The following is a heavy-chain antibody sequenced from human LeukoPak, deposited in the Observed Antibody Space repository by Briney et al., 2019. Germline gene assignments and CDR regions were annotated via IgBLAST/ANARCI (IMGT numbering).Heavy chain of an antibody. V-gene: IGHV3-11*04. CDR1: GLTSSDYY. D-gene: IGHD1-26*01. CDR2: ISGSGSDI. J-gene: IGHJ4*02. CDR3: ATGPQIREPAY. Sequence: GGSLRLSCVASGLTSSDYYMGWIRQARGRGLEWLSYISGSGSDINYAESVRGRFAISRDNAKNSLYLQLNSLRPEDTAVYYCATGPQIREPAYWGQGTLVTVSS.